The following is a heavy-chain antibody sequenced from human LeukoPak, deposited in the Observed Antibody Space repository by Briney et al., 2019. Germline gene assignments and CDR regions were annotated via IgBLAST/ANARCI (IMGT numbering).Heavy chain of an antibody. CDR3: AGSLTGYPDGDY. V-gene: IGHV1-18*01. D-gene: IGHD3-9*01. J-gene: IGHJ4*02. CDR1: GYTFTSYG. Sequence: ASVKVSCKASGYTFTSYGISWVRQAPGQGLEWMGWISAYNGNTNYAQKLQGRVTMTTDTSTGTAYMELRSLRSDDTAVYYCAGSLTGYPDGDYWGQGTLVTVSS. CDR2: ISAYNGNT.